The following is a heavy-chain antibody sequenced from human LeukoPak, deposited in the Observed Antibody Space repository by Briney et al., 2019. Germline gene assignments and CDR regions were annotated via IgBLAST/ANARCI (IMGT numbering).Heavy chain of an antibody. CDR2: IKQDGSEK. CDR1: GFTFSSYW. D-gene: IGHD2-2*01. Sequence: GGSLRLSCAASGFTFSSYWMRWVRQAPGKGLEWVAIIKQDGSEKYYVDSVKGRFTISRDNAKHSLYLQMNSLRAEDTAVYYCARSRYCSSTSCSYFDYWGQGTLVTVSS. J-gene: IGHJ4*02. CDR3: ARSRYCSSTSCSYFDY. V-gene: IGHV3-7*01.